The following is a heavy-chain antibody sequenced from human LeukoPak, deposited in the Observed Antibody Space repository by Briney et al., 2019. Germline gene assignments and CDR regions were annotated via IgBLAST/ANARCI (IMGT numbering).Heavy chain of an antibody. V-gene: IGHV4-39*01. D-gene: IGHD3-3*01. Sequence: SETLSLTCTVSGGSISSSSYYWGWIRQPPGKGLEWIGSIYYSGSTYYNPSLKSRVTISVDTSKNQFSLKLSSVTAADTAVYYCARLTIFGVGNNWFDPWGQGTLVTVSS. CDR1: GGSISSSSYY. CDR2: IYYSGST. J-gene: IGHJ5*02. CDR3: ARLTIFGVGNNWFDP.